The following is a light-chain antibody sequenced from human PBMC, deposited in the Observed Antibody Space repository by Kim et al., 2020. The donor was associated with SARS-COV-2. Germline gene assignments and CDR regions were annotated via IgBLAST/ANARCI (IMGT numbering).Light chain of an antibody. CDR2: GAS. V-gene: IGKV3-20*01. Sequence: EIVLTQSPGTLSLSPGERATLSCWASQSISSNLAWYQQKPGQAPRLLIYGASTRAIGIPDSFSGRGSGTDFSLTISRLEPEDFAVYYCQLYGDSPPFIAVGQGTRLEIK. CDR3: QLYGDSPPFIA. J-gene: IGKJ5*01. CDR1: QSISSN.